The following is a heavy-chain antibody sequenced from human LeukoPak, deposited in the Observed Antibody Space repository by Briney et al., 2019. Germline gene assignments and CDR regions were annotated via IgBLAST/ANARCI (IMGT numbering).Heavy chain of an antibody. CDR2: IYYSGST. Sequence: PSETLSLTCTVSGGSISSYYWSWIRQPPGKGLEWIGYIYYSGSTNYNPSLKSRVTISVDTSKNQFSLKLSSVTAADTAVYYCAGHSEPPDYVWGSYPAYFDYWGQGTLVTVSS. J-gene: IGHJ4*02. V-gene: IGHV4-59*08. CDR3: AGHSEPPDYVWGSYPAYFDY. D-gene: IGHD3-16*01. CDR1: GGSISSYY.